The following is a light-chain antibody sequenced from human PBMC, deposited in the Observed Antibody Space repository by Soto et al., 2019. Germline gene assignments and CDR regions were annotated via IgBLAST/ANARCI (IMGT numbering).Light chain of an antibody. CDR2: ANT. J-gene: IGLJ2*01. CDR1: DSNLGEDYD. CDR3: HAYDRSLTGPV. Sequence: QSALTQPPSVSGAPGQRVTISCTGSDSNLGEDYDVHWYQHLPGPAPKLLIFANTNRASGVPHRFSGSKSGVSASLTITGLQAEDEADYYCHAYDRSLTGPVFGGGTKLTVL. V-gene: IGLV1-40*03.